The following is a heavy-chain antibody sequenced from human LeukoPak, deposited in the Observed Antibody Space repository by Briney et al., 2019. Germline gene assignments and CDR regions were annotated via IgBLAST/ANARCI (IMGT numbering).Heavy chain of an antibody. CDR2: INHSGST. D-gene: IGHD3-10*01. V-gene: IGHV4-34*10. J-gene: IGHJ6*03. CDR3: AREDSGSYYNFYYFYMDV. CDR1: GGSFSGYY. Sequence: SETLSLTCAVYGGSFSGYYWSWIRQPPGKGLEWIGEINHSGSTNYNPSLKSRVTLSVDTSKTQFYLSLSSVTAADTAVYYCAREDSGSYYNFYYFYMDVWGKGTTVTISS.